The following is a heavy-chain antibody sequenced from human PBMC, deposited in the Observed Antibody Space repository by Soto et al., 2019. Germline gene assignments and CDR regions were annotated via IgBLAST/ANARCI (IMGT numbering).Heavy chain of an antibody. CDR2: IYYSGST. J-gene: IGHJ4*02. CDR3: ARSGYSYGPNPLLY. V-gene: IGHV4-31*03. Sequence: LSLTCTVSGGSISSGGYYWSWIRQHPGKGLEWIGYIYYSGSTYYNPSLKSRVTISVDTSKNQFSLKLSSVTAADTAVYYCARSGYSYGPNPLLYWGQGTLVTVS. D-gene: IGHD5-18*01. CDR1: GGSISSGGYY.